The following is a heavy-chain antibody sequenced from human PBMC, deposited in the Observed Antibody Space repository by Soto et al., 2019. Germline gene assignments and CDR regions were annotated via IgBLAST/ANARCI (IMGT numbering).Heavy chain of an antibody. D-gene: IGHD5-18*01. V-gene: IGHV4-30-4*01. CDR2: IYYSGST. CDR3: ARAVQLWFHYFDY. J-gene: IGHJ4*02. CDR1: GGSISSGDYY. Sequence: QVQLQESGPGLVKPSQTLSLTCTVSGGSISSGDYYWSWIRQPPGKGLEWIGYIYYSGSTYYNPSPKSRVTISVDTSKNQFSLKLSSVTAADTAVYYCARAVQLWFHYFDYWGQGTLVTVSS.